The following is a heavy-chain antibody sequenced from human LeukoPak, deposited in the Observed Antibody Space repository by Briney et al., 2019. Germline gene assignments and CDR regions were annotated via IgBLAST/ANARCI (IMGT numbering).Heavy chain of an antibody. Sequence: ASVKVSCKASGYSFSSYGISWVRQATGQGLEWMGWMNPNSGNTAYAQKFQGRVTMTRNTSISTAYMELSSLRSEDTAVYYCAREDYYDSGSFDPWGQGTLVTVSS. CDR2: MNPNSGNT. D-gene: IGHD3-22*01. CDR1: GYSFSSYG. V-gene: IGHV1-8*02. CDR3: AREDYYDSGSFDP. J-gene: IGHJ5*02.